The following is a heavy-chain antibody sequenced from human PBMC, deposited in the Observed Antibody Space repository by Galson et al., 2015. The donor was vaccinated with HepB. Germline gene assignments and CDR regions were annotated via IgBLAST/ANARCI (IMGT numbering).Heavy chain of an antibody. Sequence: SLRLSCAASGFTFSSYWMHWVRQAPGKGLVWVSRINSDGSSTSYADSVKGRFTISRDNAKNTLYLQMNSLRAEDTAVYYCARDCGTYYDFWSGWDYFDYWGQGTLATVSS. J-gene: IGHJ4*02. D-gene: IGHD3-3*01. V-gene: IGHV3-74*01. CDR1: GFTFSSYW. CDR3: ARDCGTYYDFWSGWDYFDY. CDR2: INSDGSST.